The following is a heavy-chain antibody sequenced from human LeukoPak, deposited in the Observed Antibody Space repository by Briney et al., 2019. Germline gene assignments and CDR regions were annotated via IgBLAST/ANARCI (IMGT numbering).Heavy chain of an antibody. D-gene: IGHD3-22*01. Sequence: GGSLRLSCAASGNYWMHWVRQVPGKGLVWVSHINSDGSWTSYADSVKGRFTISRDNSKNTLYLQMNSLRAEDTAVYYCAKDFLSPLSRRSGFFDYWGQGTLVTVSS. CDR2: INSDGSWT. CDR1: GNYW. V-gene: IGHV3-74*01. CDR3: AKDFLSPLSRRSGFFDY. J-gene: IGHJ4*02.